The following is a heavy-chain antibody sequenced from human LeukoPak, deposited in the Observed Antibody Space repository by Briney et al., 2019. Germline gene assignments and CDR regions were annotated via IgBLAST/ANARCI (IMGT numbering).Heavy chain of an antibody. J-gene: IGHJ4*02. CDR2: IIPIFGTA. V-gene: IGHV1-69*05. CDR3: ARDRYSSSWYDPEDY. Sequence: SVEVSCKASGGTFSSYAISWVRQAPGQGLEWMGRIIPIFGTANYAQKFQGRVTITTDESTSTAYMELSSLRSEDTAVYYCARDRYSSSWYDPEDYWGQGTLVTVSS. D-gene: IGHD6-13*01. CDR1: GGTFSSYA.